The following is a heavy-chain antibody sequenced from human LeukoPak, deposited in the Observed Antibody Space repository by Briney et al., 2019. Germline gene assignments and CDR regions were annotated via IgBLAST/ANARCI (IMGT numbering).Heavy chain of an antibody. V-gene: IGHV3-11*06. CDR1: GFTFSDYY. CDR3: ARDGGQATVDYVWGSYRYGGAFDI. Sequence: GGSLRLSCAASGFTFSDYYMSWIRQAPGKGLEWVSYISSSSSYTNYADSVKGRFTISRDNAKNSLYLQMNSLRAEDTAVYYCARDGGQATVDYVWGSYRYGGAFDIWGQGTTVTVSS. CDR2: ISSSSSYT. D-gene: IGHD3-16*02. J-gene: IGHJ3*02.